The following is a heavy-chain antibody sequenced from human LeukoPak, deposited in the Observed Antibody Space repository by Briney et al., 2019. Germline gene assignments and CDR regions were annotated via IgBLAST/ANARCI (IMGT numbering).Heavy chain of an antibody. Sequence: GGSLRLSCAAPGFTFSGSAIHWVRQSPGKGLEWVCHIEKKDNFYETTSAASVTGRFTIRRDDSKNTAYLQMNSLKTEDTALYYCTRDSGTYNWLDPWGQGTLVTVSS. CDR3: TRDSGTYNWLDP. V-gene: IGHV3-73*01. D-gene: IGHD1-26*01. J-gene: IGHJ5*02. CDR2: IEKKDNFYET. CDR1: GFTFSGSA.